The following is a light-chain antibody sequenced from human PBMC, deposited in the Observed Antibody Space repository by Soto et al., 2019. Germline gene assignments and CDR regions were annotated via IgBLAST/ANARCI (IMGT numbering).Light chain of an antibody. CDR1: QSVSGN. Sequence: EIVKTQSPATLSVSPGERAALSCRASQSVSGNLAWYQQKPGQAPRLLIYGASTRATGIPARFSGSGSGTEFTLTISSLQSEDFAVYYCQHYNNWPRTFGQGTKVEIK. J-gene: IGKJ1*01. CDR2: GAS. V-gene: IGKV3-15*01. CDR3: QHYNNWPRT.